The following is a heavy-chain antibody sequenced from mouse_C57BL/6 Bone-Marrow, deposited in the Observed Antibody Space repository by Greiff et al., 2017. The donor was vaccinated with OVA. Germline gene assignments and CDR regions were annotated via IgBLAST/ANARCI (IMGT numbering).Heavy chain of an antibody. CDR2: ISGGGGNT. D-gene: IGHD2-5*01. CDR3: ARQKDSNYWYFDD. V-gene: IGHV5-9*01. Sequence: EVKLMESGGGLVKPGGSLKLSCAASGFTFSSYTMSWVRQTPEKRLAWVATISGGGGNTYYPDIVKGRFTISRDNAKNTLYLQISRLRSEDTALYYSARQKDSNYWYFDDWGKGTTVTVSS. CDR1: GFTFSSYT. J-gene: IGHJ1*03.